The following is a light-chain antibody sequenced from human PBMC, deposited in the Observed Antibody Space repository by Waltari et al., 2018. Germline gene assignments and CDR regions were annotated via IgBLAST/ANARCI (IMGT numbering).Light chain of an antibody. V-gene: IGKV3-20*01. CDR2: DAS. CDR3: QQYNNYPYT. J-gene: IGKJ2*01. Sequence: VMTQSPLSLPVTLGQPASISCRASQSVSSSYLAWYQQKPGQAPRLLIYDASSRATGIPDRFGGSGSGTDFTLTISRLEPEDFAVYYCQQYNNYPYTFGQGTKLEIE. CDR1: QSVSSSY.